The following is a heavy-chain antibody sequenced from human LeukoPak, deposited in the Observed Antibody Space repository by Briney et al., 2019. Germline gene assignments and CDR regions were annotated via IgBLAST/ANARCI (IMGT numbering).Heavy chain of an antibody. V-gene: IGHV1-2*06. J-gene: IGHJ4*02. CDR1: GYTFTGYY. Sequence: ASVKVSCQASGYTFTGYYMHWVRQAPRQGLEWMGRINPNSGGTNYAQKFQGTVTMTRNTSISTPYMERRRLRANDTAVYYCARYPTYSRSSGYWGQGTLVTVSS. CDR2: INPNSGGT. D-gene: IGHD6-6*01. CDR3: ARYPTYSRSSGY.